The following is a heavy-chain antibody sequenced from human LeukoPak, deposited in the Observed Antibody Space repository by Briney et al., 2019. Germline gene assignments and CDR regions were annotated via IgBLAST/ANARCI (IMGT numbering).Heavy chain of an antibody. CDR3: AKERGYSYGYDY. J-gene: IGHJ4*02. Sequence: GGSLRLSCAASGFTFRSYAMSWVRQLPGKGLEWVSGISGSGGSTYYAASVRGRFTISRDSSNDTLYLQMNSLRAEDTAVYYCAKERGYSYGYDYWGQGTLVTVSS. CDR1: GFTFRSYA. V-gene: IGHV3-23*01. D-gene: IGHD5-18*01. CDR2: ISGSGGST.